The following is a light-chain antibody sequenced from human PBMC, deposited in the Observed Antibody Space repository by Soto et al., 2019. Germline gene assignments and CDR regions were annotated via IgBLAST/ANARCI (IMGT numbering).Light chain of an antibody. Sequence: QSVLTQSASVSGSPGQSITISCTGTSSDIDDYEYVSWYQQQPGKAPKRIIYNVSDRPSGVSNRFSGSKSGNTASLAISGLQAVDEADDYCKSHTSSKSLGVFGNGTKVTVL. CDR3: KSHTSSKSLGV. CDR2: NVS. J-gene: IGLJ1*01. CDR1: SSDIDDYEY. V-gene: IGLV2-14*03.